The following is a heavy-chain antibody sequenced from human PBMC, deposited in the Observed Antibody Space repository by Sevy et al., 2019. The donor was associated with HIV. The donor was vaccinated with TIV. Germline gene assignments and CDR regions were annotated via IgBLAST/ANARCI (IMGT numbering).Heavy chain of an antibody. J-gene: IGHJ4*02. Sequence: GGSLRLSCATSGFAFGDYAMHWVREAPGKGLEWVAGVSWNSGAIDYAASVKGRFTISRDHAKSSLYLQMNSLRAEDTAVYYCAKEAPGYNYDSSGSFDYWGQGTLVTVSS. CDR1: GFAFGDYA. D-gene: IGHD3-22*01. V-gene: IGHV3-9*01. CDR2: VSWNSGAI. CDR3: AKEAPGYNYDSSGSFDY.